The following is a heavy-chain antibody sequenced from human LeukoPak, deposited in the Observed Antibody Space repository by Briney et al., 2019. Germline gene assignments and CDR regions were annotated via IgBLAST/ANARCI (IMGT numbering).Heavy chain of an antibody. Sequence: GGSLRLSCAASGFTFSTYSMNWVRQAPGKGLEWVSYINNNGGAIYYADSVKGRFTISRDNAENSLYLQMNSLRAEDTAVYYCARGGNYVDVGLDYWGQGTLVTVSS. J-gene: IGHJ4*02. CDR2: INNNGGAI. CDR1: GFTFSTYS. D-gene: IGHD3-16*01. V-gene: IGHV3-48*01. CDR3: ARGGNYVDVGLDY.